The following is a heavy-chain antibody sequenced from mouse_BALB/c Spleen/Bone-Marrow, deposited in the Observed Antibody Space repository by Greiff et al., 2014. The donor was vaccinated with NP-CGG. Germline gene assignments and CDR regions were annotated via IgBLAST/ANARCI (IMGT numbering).Heavy chain of an antibody. V-gene: IGHV1-15*01. CDR3: TRAGTSY. D-gene: IGHD4-1*01. CDR1: GYTFTDYE. CDR2: IHPGSGGT. J-gene: IGHJ2*01. Sequence: VQLQQSGAELLSPVVSVKLSCKALGYTFTDYEMHWVKQIPVHGLEWIGAIHPGSGGTAYNQKFKGKATLTTDKSSDTAYMVLSSLTTEDSAVYYCTRAGTSYWGQGTTLTVSS.